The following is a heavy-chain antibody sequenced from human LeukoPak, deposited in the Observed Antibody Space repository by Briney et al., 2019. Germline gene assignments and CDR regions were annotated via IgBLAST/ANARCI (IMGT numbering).Heavy chain of an antibody. CDR1: GFSFSNYA. CDR2: ISDSGGRT. V-gene: IGHV3-23*01. D-gene: IGHD4-17*01. Sequence: GGSLRLSCAASGFSFSNYAMSWVRQAPGKGLEWVSAISDSGGRTYYADSVKGRFTISRDNSKSTLYLQMNSLRAEDTAVYYCARVNYGDYLPSFDYWGQGTLVTVSS. CDR3: ARVNYGDYLPSFDY. J-gene: IGHJ4*02.